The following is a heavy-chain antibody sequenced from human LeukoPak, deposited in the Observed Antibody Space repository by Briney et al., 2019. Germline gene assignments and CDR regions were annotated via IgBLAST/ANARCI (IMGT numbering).Heavy chain of an antibody. J-gene: IGHJ4*02. CDR2: INGDGSST. V-gene: IGHV3-74*01. CDR3: ASAYYHYYFDY. Sequence: GGSLRLSCAASGFTFDDYAMHWVRQAPRKGLVWVSRINGDGSSTSYADSVKGRFTISRDNAKNTLYLQMNSLRAEDSAVYYCASAYYHYYFDYWGQGTLVTVSS. CDR1: GFTFDDYA. D-gene: IGHD3-16*01.